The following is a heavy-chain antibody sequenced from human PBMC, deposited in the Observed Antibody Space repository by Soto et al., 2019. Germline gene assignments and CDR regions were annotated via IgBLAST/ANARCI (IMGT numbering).Heavy chain of an antibody. Sequence: QVQLQESGPGLVKPSQTLSLTCTVSGGSISSGGYYWSWIRQHPGKGLEWIGYIYYSGSTYYNPSLKSRVTISVDTSKNQCSRKLGSVTASDPAVYYCARGVRYFDWLLSSHGAFDIWGQGTMVTVSS. V-gene: IGHV4-31*03. CDR2: IYYSGST. CDR3: ARGVRYFDWLLSSHGAFDI. D-gene: IGHD3-9*01. CDR1: GGSISSGGYY. J-gene: IGHJ3*02.